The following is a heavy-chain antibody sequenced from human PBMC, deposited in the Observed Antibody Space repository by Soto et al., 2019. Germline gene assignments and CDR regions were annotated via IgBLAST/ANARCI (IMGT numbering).Heavy chain of an antibody. CDR2: IYYSGTT. Sequence: SETLSLTCTVSSGSIGTYFWSWIRQPPGKGLEWIGYIYYSGTTNYNPSLKSRVTILLETSKNQFYLRLRSVTAADTDVYYCERGRGGTYDDFDIWGQGTLVT. V-gene: IGHV4-59*01. D-gene: IGHD1-26*01. CDR3: ERGRGGTYDDFDI. CDR1: SGSIGTYF. J-gene: IGHJ3*02.